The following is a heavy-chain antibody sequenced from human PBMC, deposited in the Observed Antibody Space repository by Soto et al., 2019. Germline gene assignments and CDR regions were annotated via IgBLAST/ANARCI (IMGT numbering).Heavy chain of an antibody. Sequence: GASVKVSCKASGYTFTSYYMHWVRQAPGQGLEWMGIINPSGGSTSYAQKFQGRVTMTRDTSTSTVYMELSSMRSEDTAVYCCARDLRGRPGAWGQGTLVTVSS. CDR2: INPSGGST. V-gene: IGHV1-46*01. CDR3: ARDLRGRPGA. CDR1: GYTFTSYY. D-gene: IGHD3-10*01. J-gene: IGHJ5*02.